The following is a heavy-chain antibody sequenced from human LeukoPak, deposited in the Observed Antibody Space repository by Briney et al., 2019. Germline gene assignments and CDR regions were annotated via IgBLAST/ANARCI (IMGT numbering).Heavy chain of an antibody. Sequence: SETLSLTCTVSGGSISSSSYYWGWIRQPPGKGLEWIGSIYYSGSTYYNPSLKSRVTISVDTSKNQFSLKLSSVTAADTAVYYCARVLVVPAAIDWFDPWGQGTLVTVSS. CDR1: GGSISSSSYY. D-gene: IGHD2-2*01. CDR2: IYYSGST. J-gene: IGHJ5*02. CDR3: ARVLVVPAAIDWFDP. V-gene: IGHV4-39*01.